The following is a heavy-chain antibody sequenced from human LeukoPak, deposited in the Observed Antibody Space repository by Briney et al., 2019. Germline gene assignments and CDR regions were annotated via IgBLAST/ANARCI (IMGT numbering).Heavy chain of an antibody. D-gene: IGHD5-18*01. CDR1: GYSISSGYY. CDR3: ARLILRYSYGQGQPWFDP. V-gene: IGHV4-38-2*01. J-gene: IGHJ5*02. CDR2: IYHSGST. Sequence: SETLSLTCAVSGYSISSGYYWGWIRQPPGKGLEWIGSIYHSGSTYYNPSLKSRVTISVDTSKNQFSLKLSSVTAADTAVYYCARLILRYSYGQGQPWFDPWGQGTLVTVSS.